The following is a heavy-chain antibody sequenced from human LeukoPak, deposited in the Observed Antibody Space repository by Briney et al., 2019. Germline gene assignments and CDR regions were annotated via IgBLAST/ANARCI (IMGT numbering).Heavy chain of an antibody. CDR2: IRYDGSNK. V-gene: IGHV3-30*02. D-gene: IGHD3-10*01. J-gene: IGHJ5*02. CDR1: GFTFSSYG. Sequence: GGSLRLSCVASGFTFSSYGMHWVRQAPGKGLEWVAFIRYDGSNKYYADSVKGRFTISRDNSKNTLYLQMNSLRAEDTAVYYCAKGDTLLWFGDHRGGWFDPWGQGTLVTVSS. CDR3: AKGDTLLWFGDHRGGWFDP.